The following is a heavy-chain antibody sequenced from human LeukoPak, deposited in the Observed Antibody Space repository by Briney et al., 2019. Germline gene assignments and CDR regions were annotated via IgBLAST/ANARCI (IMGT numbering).Heavy chain of an antibody. V-gene: IGHV1-46*01. CDR1: GYTFGISY. CDR3: ATDRRSLDS. CDR2: INPSGDTT. J-gene: IGHJ4*02. Sequence: ASVKVSCKASGYTFGISYIHWVRQAPGQGLEWMGIINPSGDTTNYAQKFQGRVTMTRDTSTSTVYMEVSSLRSEDTAVYYCATDRRSLDSWGQGTLVTVSS.